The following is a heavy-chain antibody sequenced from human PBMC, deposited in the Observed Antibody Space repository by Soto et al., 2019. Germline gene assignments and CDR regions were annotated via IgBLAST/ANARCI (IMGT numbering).Heavy chain of an antibody. CDR1: GFTVSGSY. CDR2: IFSDGKT. V-gene: IGHV3-66*04. D-gene: IGHD3-16*01. Sequence: PGGSLRLSCSTSGFTVSGSYMGWVRQAPGKGLECVSFIFSDGKTYYADSVKGRFTISRDSSKNTLYPQMDNVRAADTAVYYCARLVRFYYGMDVWGQGTTVTVSS. J-gene: IGHJ6*02. CDR3: ARLVRFYYGMDV.